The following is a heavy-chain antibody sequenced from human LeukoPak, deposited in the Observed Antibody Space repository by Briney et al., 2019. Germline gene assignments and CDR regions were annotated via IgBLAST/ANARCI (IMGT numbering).Heavy chain of an antibody. J-gene: IGHJ3*02. Sequence: SETLSLTCTVSGGSISGYYWSWIRQPPGKGLEWIGYIYYSGSTKYNPSLKSRVTMSVDTSRNQFSLKLSSVTAADTAVYYCARGGLQNGYHSNDGFDIWGQGTMVTVSS. V-gene: IGHV4-59*01. CDR3: ARGGLQNGYHSNDGFDI. CDR2: IYYSGST. CDR1: GGSISGYY. D-gene: IGHD3-22*01.